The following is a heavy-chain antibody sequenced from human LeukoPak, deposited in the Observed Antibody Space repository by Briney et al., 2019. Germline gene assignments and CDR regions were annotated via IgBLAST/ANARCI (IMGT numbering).Heavy chain of an antibody. Sequence: PSETLSLTCTVSGGSISSYYWSWIRQPAWKGLEWIGHIYSGGSTNYNPSLKSRVTMSVDTSKIQFSLKLSSVTAADTAVYYCARDTFYYDTSGQRYWYFELWGRGTLVTVSS. J-gene: IGHJ2*01. CDR2: IYSGGST. CDR3: ARDTFYYDTSGQRYWYFEL. CDR1: GGSISSYY. D-gene: IGHD3-22*01. V-gene: IGHV4-4*07.